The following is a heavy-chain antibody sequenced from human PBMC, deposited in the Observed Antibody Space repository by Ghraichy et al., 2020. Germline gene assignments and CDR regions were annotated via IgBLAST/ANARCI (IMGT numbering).Heavy chain of an antibody. CDR3: VKVRGHSGRYSGSYYFMDV. Sequence: GGSLRLSCAASGFTFSSYGMHWVRQAPGKGLEWVAFIWYDGNDKYYRDSVRGRFTISRDNSKNTLYLQMTSLRPEDTAVFYCVKVRGHSGRYSGSYYFMDVWGKGTTVTVSS. J-gene: IGHJ6*03. CDR2: IWYDGNDK. CDR1: GFTFSSYG. V-gene: IGHV3-30*02. D-gene: IGHD1-26*01.